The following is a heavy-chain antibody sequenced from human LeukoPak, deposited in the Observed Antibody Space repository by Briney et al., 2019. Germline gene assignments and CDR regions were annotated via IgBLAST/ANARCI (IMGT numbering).Heavy chain of an antibody. CDR1: GFTFSTYT. CDR3: ARDPLTPYDYYMDV. D-gene: IGHD3-9*01. CDR2: IATSSSTI. Sequence: GGSLRLSCAASGFTFSTYTMNWVRQPPGKGLEWVSNIATSSSTIYYADSVKGRFTISRDNAKNSLYLQMNSLRVEDKAVYYCARDPLTPYDYYMDVWGKGTTVTVSS. J-gene: IGHJ6*03. V-gene: IGHV3-48*01.